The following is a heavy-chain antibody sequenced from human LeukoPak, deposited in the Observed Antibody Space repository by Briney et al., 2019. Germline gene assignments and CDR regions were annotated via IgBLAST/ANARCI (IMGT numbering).Heavy chain of an antibody. D-gene: IGHD2-2*01. CDR1: GFTFNNYG. V-gene: IGHV3-30*03. Sequence: GKSLRLSCAASGFTFNNYGMHWVRQAPGKGLEWVAVISYDGRNIHYPDSVKGRFTISRDISTDTLWLQMDSLRTEDTAVYYCARGPLRGTAAAIDYWGQGTLVTVSS. CDR3: ARGPLRGTAAAIDY. J-gene: IGHJ4*02. CDR2: ISYDGRNI.